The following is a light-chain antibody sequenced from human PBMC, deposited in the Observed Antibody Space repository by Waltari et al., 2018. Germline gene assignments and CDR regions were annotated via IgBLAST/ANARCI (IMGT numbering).Light chain of an antibody. Sequence: DIQMTQSPSSLSASVGDRVTITCRASQSISTYLNWYQQKPGKAPKLLIYAASSLQRGVPSRFSGSGSGTDFTLTIGSLQPEDFAIYYCQQSYSNPPSFGQGTKLEI. J-gene: IGKJ2*03. CDR1: QSISTY. CDR2: AAS. V-gene: IGKV1-39*01. CDR3: QQSYSNPPS.